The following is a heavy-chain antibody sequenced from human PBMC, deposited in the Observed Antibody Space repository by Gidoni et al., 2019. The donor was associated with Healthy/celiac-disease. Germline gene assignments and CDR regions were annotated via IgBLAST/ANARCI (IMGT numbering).Heavy chain of an antibody. J-gene: IGHJ6*02. CDR1: GYTFTSHG. D-gene: IGHD1-26*01. V-gene: IGHV1-18*01. CDR2: ISAYNGNT. CDR3: ARIVGAPYYYYYGMDV. Sequence: QVQLVQSGAEVTKPGASVKVSCKASGYTFTSHGISWVRQAPGQGLEWMGWISAYNGNTNYAQKLQGRVTMTTDTSTSTAYMELRSLRSDDTAVYYCARIVGAPYYYYYGMDVWGQGTTVTVSS.